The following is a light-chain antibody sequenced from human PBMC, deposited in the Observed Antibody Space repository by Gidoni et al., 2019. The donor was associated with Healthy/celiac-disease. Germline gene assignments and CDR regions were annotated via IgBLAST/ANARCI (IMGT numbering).Light chain of an antibody. CDR2: GKN. V-gene: IGLV3-19*01. CDR3: NSRDSSGNHLV. CDR1: ILRSYY. J-gene: IGLJ2*01. Sequence: SSELTQAPPVSLPLGQTVRITCQGDILRSYYASWYQQRPGPAPVLVIYGKNNRPSGIPDRFSGSSSGNTASLTITGAQAEDEADYYCNSRDSSGNHLVFGGGTKLTVL.